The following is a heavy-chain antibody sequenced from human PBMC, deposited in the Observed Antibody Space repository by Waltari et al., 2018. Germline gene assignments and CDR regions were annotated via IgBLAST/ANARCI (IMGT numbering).Heavy chain of an antibody. CDR1: GGTFSSYA. CDR3: ARGGLYSGYDYWRLFDP. Sequence: QVQLVQSGAEVKKPGSSVKVSCKASGGTFSSYAISWVRQAPGQGLEWMGGIIPIFGTANYAQKFQGRVTITADESTSTAYMELSSLRSEDTAVYYCARGGLYSGYDYWRLFDPWGQGTLVTVSS. V-gene: IGHV1-69*13. CDR2: IIPIFGTA. J-gene: IGHJ5*02. D-gene: IGHD5-12*01.